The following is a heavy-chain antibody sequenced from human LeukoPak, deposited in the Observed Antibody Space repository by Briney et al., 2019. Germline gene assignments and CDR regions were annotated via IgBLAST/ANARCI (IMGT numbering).Heavy chain of an antibody. CDR3: GTSLYFDY. D-gene: IGHD3-3*01. Sequence: GGCLRLSCAAYGFTVSSNYMSSARQAPGRGLGWVSVIFRGGKTYYADPVKGRFTISRENSKNTLYLQMNRLRAGDTAVYYCGTSLYFDYWGQGTLVTVSS. CDR1: GFTVSSNY. V-gene: IGHV3-53*01. CDR2: IFRGGKT. J-gene: IGHJ4*02.